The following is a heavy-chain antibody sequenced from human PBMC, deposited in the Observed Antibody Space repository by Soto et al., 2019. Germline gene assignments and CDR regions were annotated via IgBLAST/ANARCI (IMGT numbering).Heavy chain of an antibody. CDR2: IIPSFGTA. J-gene: IGHJ4*02. Sequence: QVQLVQSGAEVKKPGSSVKVSCKASGGTFSSYAISWVRQAPGQGLEWMGGIIPSFGTANYAQKFQGRVTITADESTRTAYMELSSLRSEDTAVYYGARIKSYTIASGYFDYWGQGTLVTVSS. D-gene: IGHD2-2*02. CDR1: GGTFSSYA. CDR3: ARIKSYTIASGYFDY. V-gene: IGHV1-69*01.